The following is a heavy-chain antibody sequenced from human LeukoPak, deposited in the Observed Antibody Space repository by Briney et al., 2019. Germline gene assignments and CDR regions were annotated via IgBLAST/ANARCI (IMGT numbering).Heavy chain of an antibody. J-gene: IGHJ4*02. D-gene: IGHD2-15*01. V-gene: IGHV3-33*06. CDR1: GFPFSGSG. Sequence: GGSLRLSCAASGFPFSGSGMHWVRQAPGKELEWVAVIWYDGSHQYYADSVKGRFTISRDNSKNTLDLQMNSLRVEDTAVYFCAKDKDTPATAQPQRGYFESWGQGTLVTVSS. CDR3: AKDKDTPATAQPQRGYFES. CDR2: IWYDGSHQ.